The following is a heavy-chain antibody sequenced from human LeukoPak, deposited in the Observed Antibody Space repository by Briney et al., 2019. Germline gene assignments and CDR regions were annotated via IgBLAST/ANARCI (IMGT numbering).Heavy chain of an antibody. V-gene: IGHV3-23*01. J-gene: IGHJ4*02. D-gene: IGHD6-13*01. CDR2: ISGSGGST. CDR3: AKDYTPLLLGAAAAYVFDY. CDR1: GFTFSSYA. Sequence: PGASLRLSCAASGFTFSSYAMSWVRQAPGKGLEWVSAISGSGGSTYYADSVKGRFTISRDNSKNTLYLQMNSLRAEDTAVYYCAKDYTPLLLGAAAAYVFDYWGQGTLVTVSS.